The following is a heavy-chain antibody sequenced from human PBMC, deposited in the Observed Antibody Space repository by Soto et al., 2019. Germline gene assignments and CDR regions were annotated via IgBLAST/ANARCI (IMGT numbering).Heavy chain of an antibody. V-gene: IGHV1-46*01. J-gene: IGHJ4*02. Sequence: ASVKVSCKASGYTYTSYYMHWVRQAPGQGLEWMGIINPSGGSTSYAQKFQGRVTMTRDTSTGTVYMELSSLRSEDTAVYYCAREHGGGGGLDYWGQGTLVTVSS. CDR1: GYTYTSYY. CDR3: AREHGGGGGLDY. CDR2: INPSGGST. D-gene: IGHD2-15*01.